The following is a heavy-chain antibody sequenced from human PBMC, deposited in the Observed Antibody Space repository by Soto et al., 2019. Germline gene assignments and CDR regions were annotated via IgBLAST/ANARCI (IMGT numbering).Heavy chain of an antibody. CDR1: GFTFSSYG. CDR3: ARDNRVLSA. J-gene: IGHJ6*02. Sequence: EVQLVESGGGLVQPGGSLRLSCAASGFTFSSYGMNWVRQAPRKGLEWVSYISSSTSTTYYEASVKGRITTSRNTANTSLYLQMNTLRDEDTAVYYGARDNRVLSAWGQGITVNVSS. CDR2: ISSSTSTT. V-gene: IGHV3-48*02.